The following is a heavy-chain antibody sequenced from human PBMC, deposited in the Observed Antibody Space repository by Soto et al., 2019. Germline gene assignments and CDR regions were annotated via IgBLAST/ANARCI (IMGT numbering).Heavy chain of an antibody. CDR3: ASFGGATSCYYYGMDV. D-gene: IGHD1-26*01. CDR1: GGSISSSNW. Sequence: SETLSLTCAVSGGSISSSNWWSWVRQPPGKGLEWIGEIYHSGSTNYNPSLKSRVTISVDKSKNQFSLKLSSVTAADTAVYYCASFGGATSCYYYGMDVWGEGXTFTV. J-gene: IGHJ6*02. V-gene: IGHV4-4*02. CDR2: IYHSGST.